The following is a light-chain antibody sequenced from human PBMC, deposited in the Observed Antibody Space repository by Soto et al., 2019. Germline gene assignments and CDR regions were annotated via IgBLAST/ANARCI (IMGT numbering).Light chain of an antibody. CDR1: SGHSNYA. CDR3: QTWGTGSARVV. CDR2: VNSGGSH. V-gene: IGLV4-69*01. Sequence: QSVLTQSPSASASLGASVKLTCTLSSGHSNYAIAWHQQQPEKGPRYLMKVNSGGSHIKGDGIPDRFSGSSSGAERYLLIASLQSEDEADYYCQTWGTGSARVVFGGGTQLTVL. J-gene: IGLJ7*01.